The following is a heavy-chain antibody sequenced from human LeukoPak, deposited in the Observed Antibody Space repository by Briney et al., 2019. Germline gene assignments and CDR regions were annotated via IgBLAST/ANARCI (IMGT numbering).Heavy chain of an antibody. V-gene: IGHV4-59*01. CDR3: ARGAVLRNFDWFGSLDP. CDR2: IYYSGST. J-gene: IGHJ5*02. Sequence: SETLSLTCNVSGGSISSYYWSWIRQPPGKGLEWIGYIYYSGSTNYNPSLKSRITMSVDTSKNQFSLKLSSVTAADTAVYYCARGAVLRNFDWFGSLDPWAREPWSPSPQ. CDR1: GGSISSYY. D-gene: IGHD3-9*01.